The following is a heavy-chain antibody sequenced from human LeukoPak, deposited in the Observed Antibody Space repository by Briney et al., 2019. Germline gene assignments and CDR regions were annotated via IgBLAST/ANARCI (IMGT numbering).Heavy chain of an antibody. V-gene: IGHV1-69*13. CDR1: GGTLSSYA. D-gene: IGHD6-13*01. CDR2: IIPIFGTA. Sequence: SVKVSCKASGGTLSSYAISWVRQAPGQGLEWMGGIIPIFGTANYAQKFQGRVTITADESTSTAYMELSSLRSEDTAVYYCARGDSSYADAFDIWGQGTMVTVSS. J-gene: IGHJ3*02. CDR3: ARGDSSYADAFDI.